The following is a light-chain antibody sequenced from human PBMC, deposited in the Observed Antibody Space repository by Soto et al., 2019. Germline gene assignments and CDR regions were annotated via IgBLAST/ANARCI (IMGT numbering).Light chain of an antibody. CDR1: QSVSSN. CDR3: QQYNNWIT. V-gene: IGKV3-15*01. J-gene: IGKJ5*01. CDR2: GAS. Sequence: EIVMTQSPATLSVSLGERATLSCRASQSVSSNLAWYQLKPGQAPRLLIYGASTRATGIPARFSGSGSGTEFTLTISSLQSEDFAVYYCQQYNNWITFGQGTRLEI.